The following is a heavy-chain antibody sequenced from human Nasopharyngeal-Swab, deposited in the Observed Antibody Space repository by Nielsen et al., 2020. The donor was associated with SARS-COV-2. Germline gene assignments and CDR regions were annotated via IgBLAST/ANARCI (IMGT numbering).Heavy chain of an antibody. Sequence: GGSLRLSCAASEFTFSSYDMHWVRQATGKGLEWVSAIGTAGDPYYPGSVKGRFTISRENAKNSLYLQMNSLRAGDTAVYYCARASGSDAFDIWGQGTMVTVSS. CDR2: IGTAGDP. CDR1: EFTFSSYD. D-gene: IGHD6-19*01. CDR3: ARASGSDAFDI. J-gene: IGHJ3*02. V-gene: IGHV3-13*05.